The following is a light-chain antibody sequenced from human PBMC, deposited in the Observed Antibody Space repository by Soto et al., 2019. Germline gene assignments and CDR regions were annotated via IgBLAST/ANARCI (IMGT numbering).Light chain of an antibody. J-gene: IGKJ2*01. CDR2: GAS. CDR1: QSVTSSY. CDR3: QPFGTAPT. Sequence: EIVLTQSPDTLSLSPGERATLSCRASQSVTSSYLAWYQKKRGQAPRLLIYGASSRATGIPDRFSGSWSRTDFTLTINSLEPEDYAVYYCQPFGTAPTFGQGTKLEIK. V-gene: IGKV3-20*01.